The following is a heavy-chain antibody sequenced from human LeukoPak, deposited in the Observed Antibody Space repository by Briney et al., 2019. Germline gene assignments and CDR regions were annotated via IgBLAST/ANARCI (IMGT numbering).Heavy chain of an antibody. CDR2: ISYDGSNK. Sequence: PGRSLRLSCAAFGFTFSSYAMHWVRQAPGKGLEWVAVISYDGSNKYYADSVKGRFTISRDNSKNTLYLQVNSLRAEDTAVYYCARVAPEWELLGYFDYWGQGTLVTVSS. CDR3: ARVAPEWELLGYFDY. D-gene: IGHD1-26*01. CDR1: GFTFSSYA. V-gene: IGHV3-30-3*01. J-gene: IGHJ4*02.